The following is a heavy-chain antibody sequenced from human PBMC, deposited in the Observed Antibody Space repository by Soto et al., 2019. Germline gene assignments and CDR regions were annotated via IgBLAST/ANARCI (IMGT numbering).Heavy chain of an antibody. CDR3: AKRGTHNTGWGEHDC. J-gene: IGHJ4*02. Sequence: EVQLLESGGGLVQPGGSLRLSCAASEFTFNNYAMTWVRQAPGKGLEWVSTISPGGDSTYYADSVKGRFTISRDNSKNTLYLQMNSLRAEDTAVYYCAKRGTHNTGWGEHDCWGQGTLVTVSS. CDR2: ISPGGDST. V-gene: IGHV3-23*01. D-gene: IGHD6-19*01. CDR1: EFTFNNYA.